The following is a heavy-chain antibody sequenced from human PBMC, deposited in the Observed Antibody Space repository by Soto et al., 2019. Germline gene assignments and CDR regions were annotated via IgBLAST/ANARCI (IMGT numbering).Heavy chain of an antibody. D-gene: IGHD3-16*02. CDR2: ISGSGGST. J-gene: IGHJ5*02. V-gene: IGHV3-23*01. Sequence: GSLRLSCAASGFTFGSYAMSWVRQAPGKGLEWVSAISGSGGSTYHADSVKGRFTISRDNSKNTLYLQMNSLRAEDTAVYYCAAGSIVTGWFDPWGQGTLVTVSS. CDR1: GFTFGSYA. CDR3: AAGSIVTGWFDP.